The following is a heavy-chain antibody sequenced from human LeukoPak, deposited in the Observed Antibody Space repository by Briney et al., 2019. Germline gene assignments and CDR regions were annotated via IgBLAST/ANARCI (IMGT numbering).Heavy chain of an antibody. D-gene: IGHD4-17*01. CDR2: INSDGSST. V-gene: IGHV3-74*01. CDR1: GFTFSSYC. Sequence: GGSLRLSCAASGFTFSSYCMHWVRQAPGKGLVWVSRINSDGSSTSYADSVKGRFTISRDNAKNTLYLQMNSLRAEDTAVYYCARDYGDCAEYFQHWGQGTLVTVSS. J-gene: IGHJ1*01. CDR3: ARDYGDCAEYFQH.